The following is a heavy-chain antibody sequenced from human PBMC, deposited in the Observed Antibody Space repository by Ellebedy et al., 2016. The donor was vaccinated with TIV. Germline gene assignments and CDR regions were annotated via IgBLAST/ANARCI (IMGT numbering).Heavy chain of an antibody. V-gene: IGHV4-4*07. CDR2: IDASGSA. Sequence: MPSETLSLTCTVSGGSISDYSWSWIRQPAGKGLEWVGHIDASGSASYNASLRSRVTMSVDTSKKQVSLRLSSLTAADTAVYYCARGGDRASFYYWGQGTLVTVFS. D-gene: IGHD3-10*01. J-gene: IGHJ4*02. CDR3: ARGGDRASFYY. CDR1: GGSISDYS.